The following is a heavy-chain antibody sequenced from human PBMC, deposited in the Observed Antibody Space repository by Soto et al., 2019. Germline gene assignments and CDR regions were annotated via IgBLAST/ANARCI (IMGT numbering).Heavy chain of an antibody. J-gene: IGHJ3*02. CDR3: AREREQLAYDAFDI. CDR1: GYTFTSYG. D-gene: IGHD6-13*01. CDR2: ISAYNGNT. Sequence: ASVKVSCKASGYTFTSYGISWVRQAPGQGLEWMGWISAYNGNTNYAQKLQGRVPMTTDKSTGTAYMELRSLRSDDTALYYCAREREQLAYDAFDIWGQGTMVTVSS. V-gene: IGHV1-18*01.